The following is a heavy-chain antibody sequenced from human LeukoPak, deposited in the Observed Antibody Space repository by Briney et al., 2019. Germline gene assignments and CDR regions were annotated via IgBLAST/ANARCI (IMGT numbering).Heavy chain of an antibody. Sequence: GGSLRLSCAASGLNFSSYWMSWIRQAPGKGLERVANINQDGSEKYYVDSVKGRFTISRDNTKDSLYLQMNSLRVEDTAVYYRATAVYSYFPYGGEGTLVVVST. CDR3: ATAVYSYFPY. CDR1: GLNFSSYW. V-gene: IGHV3-7*03. J-gene: IGHJ4*02. D-gene: IGHD5/OR15-5a*01. CDR2: INQDGSEK.